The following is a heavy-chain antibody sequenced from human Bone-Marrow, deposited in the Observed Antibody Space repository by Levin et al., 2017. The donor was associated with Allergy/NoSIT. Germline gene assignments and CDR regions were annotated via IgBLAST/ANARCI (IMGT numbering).Heavy chain of an antibody. Sequence: GGSLRLSCAAPGSSVSDSYMSSVRQAPGKGLEYVSVIYSVGTTYYADSVKGRFTISRDNSKNTLYLQMNSLRADDTAVYYCARAVGTPGWAEQFQHWGQGTLVTVSS. V-gene: IGHV3-53*01. CDR3: ARAVGTPGWAEQFQH. J-gene: IGHJ1*01. D-gene: IGHD2-15*01. CDR1: GSSVSDSY. CDR2: IYSVGTT.